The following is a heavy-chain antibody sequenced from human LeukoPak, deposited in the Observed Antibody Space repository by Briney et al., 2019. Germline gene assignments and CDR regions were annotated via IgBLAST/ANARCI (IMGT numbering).Heavy chain of an antibody. Sequence: ASVKVSCKASGYTFTSYDINWVRQATGQGLEWMGWMNPNSGNTGYAQKFQGRVTMTRNTSISTAYMELSSLRSEDTAVYYCARVSHGYSNVLPFDYWGQEPWSPSPQ. CDR2: MNPNSGNT. V-gene: IGHV1-8*01. CDR3: ARVSHGYSNVLPFDY. J-gene: IGHJ4*01. CDR1: GYTFTSYD. D-gene: IGHD5-18*01.